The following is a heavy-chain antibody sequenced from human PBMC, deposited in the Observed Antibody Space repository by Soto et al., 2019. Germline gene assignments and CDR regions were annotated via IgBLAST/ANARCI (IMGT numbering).Heavy chain of an antibody. V-gene: IGHV4-31*03. D-gene: IGHD3-22*01. CDR3: ARDSYETSRYGLDY. CDR2: IYYSASS. Sequence: TLSLDCTVSGGSISSGGYAWSWIRLHPGKGLEWSGYIYYSASSYYNPSLKSRVTISVDTSKNQFSLKLSSATAADTAVYYCARDSYETSRYGLDYWGQGTMFIVSS. CDR1: GGSISSGGYA. J-gene: IGHJ4*02.